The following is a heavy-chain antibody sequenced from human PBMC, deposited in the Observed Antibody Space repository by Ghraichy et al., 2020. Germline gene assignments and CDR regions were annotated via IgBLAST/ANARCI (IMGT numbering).Heavy chain of an antibody. CDR1: GDSISNYY. V-gene: IGHV4-59*01. D-gene: IGHD6-19*01. Sequence: SQTLSLTCTVSGDSISNYYLSWIRQPPGKGLEWIGNIYNSGSTIYNPSLKSRLTISADTSKNQFSLRLTSATAADTAVYYCGIGSGWTTDLWGQGTLVTVSS. CDR3: GIGSGWTTDL. J-gene: IGHJ5*02. CDR2: IYNSGST.